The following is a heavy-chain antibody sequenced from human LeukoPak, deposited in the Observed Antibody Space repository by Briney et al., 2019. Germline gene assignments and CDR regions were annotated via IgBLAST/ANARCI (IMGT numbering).Heavy chain of an antibody. Sequence: GESLKISCKGSGYSFTSYWIGWVRQMPGKGLEWMGIIYPGDSDTRYSPSFQGRVTISADKSISTAYLQWSSLKASDTAMYYCARSPVSVDTAMVTWFDPWGQGTLVTVSS. CDR1: GYSFTSYW. V-gene: IGHV5-51*01. J-gene: IGHJ5*02. CDR3: ARSPVSVDTAMVTWFDP. CDR2: IYPGDSDT. D-gene: IGHD5-18*01.